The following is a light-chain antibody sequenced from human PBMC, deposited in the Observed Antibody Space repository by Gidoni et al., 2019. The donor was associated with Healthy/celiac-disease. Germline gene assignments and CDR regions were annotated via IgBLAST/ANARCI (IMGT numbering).Light chain of an antibody. Sequence: SDVRTQPPAVAGAPGKTARITCGGNNIGSKSVHWDQQKPGQAPVLVVYDDSDRPSGIPERFSGSNSGNPATLTISRVEAGAEAYYYCLVCDRSTDHYVFGTGTKVTVL. CDR2: DDS. CDR1: NIGSKS. CDR3: LVCDRSTDHYV. V-gene: IGLV3-21*03. J-gene: IGLJ1*01.